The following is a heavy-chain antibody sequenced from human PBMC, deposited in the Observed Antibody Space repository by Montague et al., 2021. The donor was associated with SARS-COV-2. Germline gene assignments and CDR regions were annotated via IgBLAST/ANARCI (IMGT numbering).Heavy chain of an antibody. Sequence: SETLSLTCSVSGGSISSSSYYWGWIRQPPGKGLEWIGSIYYSGSTYYNPSLKSQVTISVDTSKNQFALKLSSVTAADTAVYYCAADYGERDWFDPWGQGTLVTVSS. J-gene: IGHJ5*02. CDR3: AADYGERDWFDP. CDR2: IYYSGST. CDR1: GGSISSSSYY. D-gene: IGHD4-17*01. V-gene: IGHV4-39*01.